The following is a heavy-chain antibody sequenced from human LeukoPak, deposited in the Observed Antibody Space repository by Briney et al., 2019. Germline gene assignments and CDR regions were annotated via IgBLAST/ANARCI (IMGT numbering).Heavy chain of an antibody. D-gene: IGHD5-18*01. V-gene: IGHV3-30*04. CDR1: GFTFSSYA. CDR3: ARDLRAMAFDY. CDR2: ISYDGSNK. J-gene: IGHJ4*02. Sequence: GGSLRLSCAASGFTFSSYAMHWVRQAPGKGLEWVAVISYDGSNKYYADSVKGRFTISRDNSKNTLYLQMNSLRAEDTAVYYCARDLRAMAFDYWGQGTLVTVSS.